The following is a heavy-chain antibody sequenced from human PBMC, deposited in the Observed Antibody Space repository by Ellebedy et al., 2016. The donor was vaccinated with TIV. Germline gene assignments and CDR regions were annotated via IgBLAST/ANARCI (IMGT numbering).Heavy chain of an antibody. CDR1: GFTFGHYG. V-gene: IGHV3-30*02. CDR3: AKDWPQSGYDH. CDR2: IQSDGSSL. J-gene: IGHJ4*02. Sequence: PGGSLRLSCAASGFTFGHYGMPWVRQAPGKGLEWVTFIQSDGSSLSYADSVKGRFTISRDNSENTLFLLMNSLRTDDTAVYYCAKDWPQSGYDHWGQGTLVTVSS. D-gene: IGHD5-24*01.